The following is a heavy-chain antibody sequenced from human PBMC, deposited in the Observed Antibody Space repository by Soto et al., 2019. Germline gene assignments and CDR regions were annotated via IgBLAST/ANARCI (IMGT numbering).Heavy chain of an antibody. Sequence: QVQLQESGPGLVKTSETLSLTCSVSGDSLTSYYWTWVRQPPGKGLEWIGYIYYTGKTNYNPSLKRRVTISMDLSKNQFSLVLRSLTAADTAVYYCARIILTGYYGLEPWGQGTLVIVSA. CDR3: ARIILTGYYGLEP. V-gene: IGHV4-59*01. CDR2: IYYTGKT. J-gene: IGHJ5*02. CDR1: GDSLTSYY. D-gene: IGHD3-9*01.